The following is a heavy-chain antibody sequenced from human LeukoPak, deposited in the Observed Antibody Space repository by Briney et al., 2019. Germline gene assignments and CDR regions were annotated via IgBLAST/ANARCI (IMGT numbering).Heavy chain of an antibody. D-gene: IGHD5-24*01. CDR1: GGSISSGGYY. Sequence: PSETRSLTCTVSGGSISSGGYYWSWIRQHPGRGLEWNGYIYYSGSTYYNPSLKSRVTISVDTSKNQFSLKLSCVTAADTAVYYCARARDGYLYAAFDYWGQGTLVTVSS. J-gene: IGHJ4*02. V-gene: IGHV4-31*03. CDR2: IYYSGST. CDR3: ARARDGYLYAAFDY.